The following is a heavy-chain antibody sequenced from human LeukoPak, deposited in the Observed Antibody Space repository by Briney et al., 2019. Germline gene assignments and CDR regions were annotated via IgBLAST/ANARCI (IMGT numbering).Heavy chain of an antibody. Sequence: SETLSLTCSVSGDSISSSTYYWGWIRQPPGKGLEWIGTIYYSGSTYYNPSLKSRVTISVDTSKNQFSLKLSSVTAADTAVYFCARHSWSGSLNWFDPWGQGTLVTVSS. CDR2: IYYSGST. CDR3: ARHSWSGSLNWFDP. J-gene: IGHJ5*02. D-gene: IGHD3-3*01. CDR1: GDSISSSTYY. V-gene: IGHV4-39*01.